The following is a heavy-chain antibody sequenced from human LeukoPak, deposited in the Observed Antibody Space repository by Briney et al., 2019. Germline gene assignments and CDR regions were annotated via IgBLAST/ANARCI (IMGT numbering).Heavy chain of an antibody. J-gene: IGHJ5*02. CDR2: IKQDGSEK. CDR1: GFTFSSYW. CDR3: ARDRHYDFYYIRGEYNWFDP. D-gene: IGHD3-3*01. V-gene: IGHV3-7*01. Sequence: GGSLRLSCAASGFTFSSYWMSWVRQAPGKGLEWVANIKQDGSEKYYVDSVKGRFTISRDNAKNSLYLQINSLRAEDTAVYYCARDRHYDFYYIRGEYNWFDPWGQGTLVTVSS.